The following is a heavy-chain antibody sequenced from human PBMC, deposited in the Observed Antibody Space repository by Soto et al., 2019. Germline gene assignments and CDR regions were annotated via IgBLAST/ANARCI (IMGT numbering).Heavy chain of an antibody. CDR3: AREAITMVWGVISGYFDY. J-gene: IGHJ4*02. CDR1: GFTFSSYA. Sequence: QVQLVESGGGVVQPGRSLRLSCAASGFTFSSYAMHWVRQAPGKGLEWVAVISYDGSNKYYADSVKGRFTISRDNSKNTLYLQMNSLRAEDTAVYYCAREAITMVWGVISGYFDYWGQGTLVTVSS. CDR2: ISYDGSNK. V-gene: IGHV3-30-3*01. D-gene: IGHD3-10*01.